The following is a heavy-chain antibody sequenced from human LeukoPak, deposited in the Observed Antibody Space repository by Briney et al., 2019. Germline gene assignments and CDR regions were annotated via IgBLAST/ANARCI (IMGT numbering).Heavy chain of an antibody. CDR3: ARGFRRGYSYGYNFDY. Sequence: PGGSLRLSCAASGFTFSDYYMSWIRQAPGKGLEWVSYISSSGSTIYYADSAKGRFTISRDNAKNSLYLQMNSLRAEDTAVYYCARGFRRGYSYGYNFDYWDQGTLVTVSS. CDR1: GFTFSDYY. CDR2: ISSSGSTI. V-gene: IGHV3-11*04. J-gene: IGHJ4*02. D-gene: IGHD5-18*01.